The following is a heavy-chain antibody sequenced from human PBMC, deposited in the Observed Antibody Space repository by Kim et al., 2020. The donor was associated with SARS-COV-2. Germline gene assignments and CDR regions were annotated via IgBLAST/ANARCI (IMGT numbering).Heavy chain of an antibody. D-gene: IGHD3-10*01. J-gene: IGHJ4*02. CDR2: ISYDGSNK. V-gene: IGHV3-30*18. CDR1: GFTFSSYG. CDR3: AKDRGTTIPFDY. Sequence: GGSLRLSCAASGFTFSSYGMHWVRQAPGKGLEWVAVISYDGSNKYYADSVKGRFTISRDNSKNTLYLQMNSLRAEDTAVYYCAKDRGTTIPFDYWGQGTLVTVSS.